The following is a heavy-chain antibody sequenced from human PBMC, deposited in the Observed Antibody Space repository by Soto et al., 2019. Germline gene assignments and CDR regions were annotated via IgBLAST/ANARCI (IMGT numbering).Heavy chain of an antibody. Sequence: SETLSLTCAVYGGSFSGYYWSWIRQPPVKGLEWIGEINHSGGTSYNPSLKSRVTISVDTSKNQFSLKLSSVTAADTAVYYCARVYCGGDCPTWGQGTLVTVSS. CDR1: GGSFSGYY. CDR3: ARVYCGGDCPT. J-gene: IGHJ4*02. D-gene: IGHD2-21*02. CDR2: INHSGGT. V-gene: IGHV4-34*01.